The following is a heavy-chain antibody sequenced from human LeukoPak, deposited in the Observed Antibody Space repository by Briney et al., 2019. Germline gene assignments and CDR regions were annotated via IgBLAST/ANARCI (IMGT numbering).Heavy chain of an antibody. CDR3: AKDPMVRGATYDY. J-gene: IGHJ4*02. Sequence: GGSLRLSCAASGFTFSTYAMTWVRQAPGKGLEWVSAIGPSGRSRYYADSVRGRFTISRDNSKSTLYLQMNSLRAEDTAIYYCAKDPMVRGATYDYWGQGTLVTVSS. CDR2: IGPSGRSR. D-gene: IGHD3-10*01. CDR1: GFTFSTYA. V-gene: IGHV3-23*01.